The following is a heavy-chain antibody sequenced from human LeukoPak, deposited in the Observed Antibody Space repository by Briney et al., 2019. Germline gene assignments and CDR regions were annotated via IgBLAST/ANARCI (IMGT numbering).Heavy chain of an antibody. V-gene: IGHV1-18*01. D-gene: IGHD5-18*01. CDR2: ISPYNGNT. Sequence: ASVKVSCKTSGYIFTSYAISWVRQAPGQGLESMGWISPYNGNTKYAQKFQGRVTMTTDTSTSTVYMELRSLRSDDTAVYYCARDRVGGYTYGGNWFDPWGQGTLVTVSS. CDR1: GYIFTSYA. CDR3: ARDRVGGYTYGGNWFDP. J-gene: IGHJ5*02.